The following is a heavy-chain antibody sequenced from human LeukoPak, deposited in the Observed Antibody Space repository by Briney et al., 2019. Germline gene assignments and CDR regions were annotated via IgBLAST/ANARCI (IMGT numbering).Heavy chain of an antibody. CDR2: IDPNSGGT. CDR3: ARVGYCSGGSSPCYFDY. CDR1: GYTFTGYY. D-gene: IGHD2-15*01. V-gene: IGHV1-2*02. J-gene: IGHJ4*02. Sequence: ASVKVSCKASGYTFTGYYMHWVRQAPGQGLEWMGWIDPNSGGTNYAQKFQGRVTMTRDTSISTAYMELSRLRSDDTAVYYCARVGYCSGGSSPCYFDYWGQGTLVTVSS.